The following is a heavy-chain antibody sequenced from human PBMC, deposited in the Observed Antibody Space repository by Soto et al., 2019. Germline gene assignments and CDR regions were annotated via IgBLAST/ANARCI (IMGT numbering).Heavy chain of an antibody. V-gene: IGHV3-53*01. D-gene: IGHD5-12*01. CDR3: HGYGY. J-gene: IGHJ4*02. Sequence: EVQVVESGGGLIQPGGSQRISCEVSGFSVTANYMSWVRQAPGKGLEWVSVISSGGSTYYIDSVKGRFSISRDISKNTLYLQMNSLRAEDTAVYYCHGYGYWGQGTLVTVSS. CDR1: GFSVTANY. CDR2: ISSGGST.